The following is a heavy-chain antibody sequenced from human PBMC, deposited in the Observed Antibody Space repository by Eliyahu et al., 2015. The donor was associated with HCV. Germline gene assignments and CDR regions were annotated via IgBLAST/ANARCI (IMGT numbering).Heavy chain of an antibody. CDR1: GFXFSXSW. D-gene: IGHD3-10*01. Sequence: EVQLVASGGGLVXPGGSLXLSVAAXGFXFSXSWMRWVRQAPGKGLEWIGRIKSKTDGGTTDYAAPVKGRFTISRDDSKSTLYLQMNSLKTEDTAVYYCTTGAPGGFDYYLDVWGQGTTVTVSS. V-gene: IGHV3-15*01. CDR3: TTGAPGGFDYYLDV. J-gene: IGHJ6*03. CDR2: IKSKTDGGTT.